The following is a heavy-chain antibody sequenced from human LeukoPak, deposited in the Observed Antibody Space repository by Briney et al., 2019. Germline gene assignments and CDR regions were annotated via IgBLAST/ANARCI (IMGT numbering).Heavy chain of an antibody. CDR2: IYHSGST. V-gene: IGHV4-30-2*01. J-gene: IGHJ5*02. CDR1: GGSISSGGYS. Sequence: SQTLSLTCAVSGGSISSGGYSWSWIRQPPGKGLEWIGYIYHSGSTYYNPSLKSRVTISVDRSKNQFSLKLSSVTAADTAVYYCARGRDYGDVGFDPWGQGTLVTVSS. D-gene: IGHD4-17*01. CDR3: ARGRDYGDVGFDP.